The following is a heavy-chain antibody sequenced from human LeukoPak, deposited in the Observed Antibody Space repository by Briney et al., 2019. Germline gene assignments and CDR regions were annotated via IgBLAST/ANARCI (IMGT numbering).Heavy chain of an antibody. CDR2: ISYDGSNK. CDR3: ARGSPAAGNY. D-gene: IGHD6-13*01. Sequence: GGSLRLSCAASGFRFSDHHMEWVRQAPGKGLEWVAVISYDGSNKYYADSVKGRFTISRDNSKNTLYLQMNSLRAEDTAVYYCARGSPAAGNYWGQGTLVTVSS. CDR1: GFRFSDHH. V-gene: IGHV3-30-3*01. J-gene: IGHJ4*02.